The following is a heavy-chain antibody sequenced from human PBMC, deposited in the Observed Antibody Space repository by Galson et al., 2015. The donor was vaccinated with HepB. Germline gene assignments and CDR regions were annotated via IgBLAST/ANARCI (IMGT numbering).Heavy chain of an antibody. J-gene: IGHJ4*02. CDR3: AKIFDAGYSSGWSPGFDY. V-gene: IGHV3-23*01. D-gene: IGHD6-19*01. CDR1: GFTFSSYA. CDR2: ISGSGGST. Sequence: SLRLSCAASGFTFSSYAMSWVRQAPGKGLEWVSAISGSGGSTYYADSVKGRFTISRDNSKNTLYLQMNSLRAEDTAVYYCAKIFDAGYSSGWSPGFDYWGQGTLVTVSS.